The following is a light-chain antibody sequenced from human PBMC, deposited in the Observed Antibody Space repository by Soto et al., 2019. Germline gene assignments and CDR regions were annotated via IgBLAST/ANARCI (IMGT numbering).Light chain of an antibody. CDR2: GAS. Sequence: EIVMTQSPATLSVSPGERATISCRASQSVSSNLAWYKQKTGKAPRLLIYGASTRATGIPARFSGSGSGTEFTLTISSLQSEDFAVYYCQQYNNWPQTFGQGTKVDIK. CDR1: QSVSSN. CDR3: QQYNNWPQT. V-gene: IGKV3-15*01. J-gene: IGKJ1*01.